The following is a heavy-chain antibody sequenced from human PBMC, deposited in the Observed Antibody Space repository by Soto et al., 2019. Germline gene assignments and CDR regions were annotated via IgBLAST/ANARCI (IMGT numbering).Heavy chain of an antibody. D-gene: IGHD6-13*01. CDR3: AAQQLVPDYYYYYGMDV. Sequence: GSLRLSCAASGFTFSSYSMNWVRQAPGKGLEWVSSISSSSSYIYYADSVKGRFTISRDNAKNSLYLQMNSLRAEDTAVYYCAAQQLVPDYYYYYGMDVWGQGTTVTVSS. CDR2: ISSSSSYI. J-gene: IGHJ6*02. V-gene: IGHV3-21*01. CDR1: GFTFSSYS.